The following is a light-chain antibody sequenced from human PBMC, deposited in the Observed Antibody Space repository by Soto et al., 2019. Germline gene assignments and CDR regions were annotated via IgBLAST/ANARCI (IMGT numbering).Light chain of an antibody. V-gene: IGKV2-28*01. CDR1: QSLLSNGNNY. CDR3: MQALQTVT. Sequence: DIVMTQSPLSLSVTPGEPASISCRSSQSLLSNGNNYLDWYLQKPGQSPQLLIYLASNRASGVPDRFSGSGSGKDFTLKISRVEAEDVGVYYCMQALQTVTFGGGTKVEI. CDR2: LAS. J-gene: IGKJ4*01.